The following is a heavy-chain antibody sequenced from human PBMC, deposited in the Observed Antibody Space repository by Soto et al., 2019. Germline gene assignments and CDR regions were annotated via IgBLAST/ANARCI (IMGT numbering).Heavy chain of an antibody. CDR2: ISYDGSNK. V-gene: IGHV3-30-3*01. Sequence: QVQLVESGGGVVQPGRSLRLSCAASGFTFSSYAMHWVRQAPGKGLEWVAVISYDGSNKYYADSVKGRSTISRDNSKNTLYLQMNSLRAEDTAVYYCARDQDSSSWIYWGQGTLVTVSS. CDR3: ARDQDSSSWIY. J-gene: IGHJ4*02. D-gene: IGHD6-13*01. CDR1: GFTFSSYA.